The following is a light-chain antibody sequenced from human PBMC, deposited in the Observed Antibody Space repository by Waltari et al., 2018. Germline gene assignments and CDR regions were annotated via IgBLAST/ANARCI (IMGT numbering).Light chain of an antibody. V-gene: IGLV2-14*01. J-gene: IGLJ3*02. CDR1: STAVGPYNY. Sequence: QSALTQPASVSGSPGQSITVSCTGTSTAVGPYNYVCWYQQRPGKAPKLMISDVSNRLSGFSDRFSGSKSGNTASLTISGLQAEDEADYYCSSFTNSGSWVFGGGTKVTVL. CDR3: SSFTNSGSWV. CDR2: DVS.